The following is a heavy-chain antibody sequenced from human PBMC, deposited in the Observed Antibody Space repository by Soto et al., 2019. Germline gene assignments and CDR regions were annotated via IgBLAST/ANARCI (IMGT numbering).Heavy chain of an antibody. Sequence: PGESLKLSCKGSGYSFTSYWISWVRQMPGKGLEWMGRIDPSDSYTNYSPSFQGHVTISADKSISTAYLQWSSLKASDTAMYYCASWPIAAGETYYYYGMDVWGQGTTVTVSS. J-gene: IGHJ6*02. D-gene: IGHD6-13*01. V-gene: IGHV5-10-1*01. CDR3: ASWPIAAGETYYYYGMDV. CDR2: IDPSDSYT. CDR1: GYSFTSYW.